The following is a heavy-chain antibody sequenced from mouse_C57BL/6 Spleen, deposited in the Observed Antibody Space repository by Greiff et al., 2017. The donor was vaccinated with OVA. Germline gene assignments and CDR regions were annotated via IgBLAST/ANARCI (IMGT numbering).Heavy chain of an antibody. J-gene: IGHJ2*01. D-gene: IGHD2-2*01. Sequence: VQLQQPGAELVKPGASVKLSCKASGYTFTSYWMHWVKQRPGQGLEWIGMIHPNSGSTNYNEKFKSKATLTVDKSSSTAYMQLSSLTSEDSAVYYCAREGYDGGFDYWGQGTTLTVSS. CDR3: AREGYDGGFDY. V-gene: IGHV1-64*01. CDR1: GYTFTSYW. CDR2: IHPNSGST.